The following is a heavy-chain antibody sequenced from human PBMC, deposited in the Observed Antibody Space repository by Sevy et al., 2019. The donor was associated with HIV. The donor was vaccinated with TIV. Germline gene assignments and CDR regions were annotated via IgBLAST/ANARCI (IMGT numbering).Heavy chain of an antibody. Sequence: ASVKVSCKASGGTFSSYAISWVRQAPGQGLEWMGGIIPIFGTANYAQKFQGRVTITADKSTSTAYMELSSLRSEDTAVYYCAGARADYDYVWGSYRYDNWFDPWGQGTLVTVSS. CDR3: AGARADYDYVWGSYRYDNWFDP. CDR2: IIPIFGTA. D-gene: IGHD3-16*02. J-gene: IGHJ5*02. CDR1: GGTFSSYA. V-gene: IGHV1-69*06.